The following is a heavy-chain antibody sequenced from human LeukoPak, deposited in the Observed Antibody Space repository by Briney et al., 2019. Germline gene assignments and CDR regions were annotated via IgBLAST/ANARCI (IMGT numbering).Heavy chain of an antibody. CDR3: ARDIVFEGATSYYYGLAV. V-gene: IGHV3-9*01. CDR1: GFTFDDYA. Sequence: GGSLRLSCAASGFTFDDYAMHWVRQAPGKGLEWVSGISWNSGSIGYADSVKGRFTISRDNAKNSLYLQMSSLRADDTALYFCARDIVFEGATSYYYGLAVWGQGTTVTVSS. J-gene: IGHJ6*02. CDR2: ISWNSGSI. D-gene: IGHD1-26*01.